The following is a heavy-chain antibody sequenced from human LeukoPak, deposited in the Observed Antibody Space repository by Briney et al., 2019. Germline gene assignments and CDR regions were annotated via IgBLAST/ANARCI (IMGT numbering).Heavy chain of an antibody. D-gene: IGHD6-13*01. J-gene: IGHJ3*02. CDR2: IYYSGST. Sequence: PSETLSLTCTVSGGSISSYYWSWIRQPPGKGLEWIGYIYYSGSTNYNPSLKSRVTISVDTPKNQFSLKLSSATAADTAVYYCARGVVAAAGYDAFDIWGQGTMVTVSS. CDR1: GGSISSYY. V-gene: IGHV4-59*01. CDR3: ARGVVAAAGYDAFDI.